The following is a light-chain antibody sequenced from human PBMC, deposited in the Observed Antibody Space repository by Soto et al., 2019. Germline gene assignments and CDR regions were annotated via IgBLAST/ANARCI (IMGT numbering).Light chain of an antibody. CDR1: QSVSSNF. J-gene: IGKJ1*01. CDR3: QQYNSYSWT. CDR2: GAS. V-gene: IGKV3-20*01. Sequence: ELVLTQSPGTLSLSPEERATLSCSASQSVSSNFLAWYQQRPGQAPRLLIYGASSRAAGIPDRFSGSGSGTEFTLTISSLQPDDFATYYCQQYNSYSWTFGQGTKVDIK.